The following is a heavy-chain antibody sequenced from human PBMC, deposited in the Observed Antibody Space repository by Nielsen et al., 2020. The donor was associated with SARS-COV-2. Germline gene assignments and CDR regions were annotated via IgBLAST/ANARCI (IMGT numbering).Heavy chain of an antibody. CDR3: TTGGLTMVRGVIQY. Sequence: SETLSLTCTVSGGSISSSTYYWGWIRQPPGKGLEWIGSIYYGGSTYYNASLKRRVSISADTSENQFSLKLSSVTAADTAVYYCTTGGLTMVRGVIQYWGQGTLVAVSS. D-gene: IGHD3-10*01. CDR1: GGSISSSTYY. CDR2: IYYGGST. V-gene: IGHV4-39*07. J-gene: IGHJ4*02.